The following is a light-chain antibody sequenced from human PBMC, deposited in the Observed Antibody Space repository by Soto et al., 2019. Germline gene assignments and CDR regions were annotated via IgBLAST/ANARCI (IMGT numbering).Light chain of an antibody. V-gene: IGKV3-20*01. CDR3: QQYGSSPGT. CDR1: QSVSSSY. Sequence: IVLTQSLGTLSLSTGERATLSFRVSQSVSSSYLAWYQQKPVQAPSLLIYGASSRATGIPDRFSGSGSGTDFTLTINRLQPEDFAVYYCQQYGSSPGTFGQGTKVDNK. CDR2: GAS. J-gene: IGKJ1*01.